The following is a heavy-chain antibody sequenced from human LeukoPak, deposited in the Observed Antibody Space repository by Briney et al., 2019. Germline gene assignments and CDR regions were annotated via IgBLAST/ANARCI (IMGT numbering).Heavy chain of an antibody. J-gene: IGHJ5*02. V-gene: IGHV1-69*13. CDR1: GGTFSSYA. D-gene: IGHD2-15*01. Sequence: ASVKVSCKASGGTFSSYAISWVRLAPGQGLEWMGGIIPIFGTANYAQKFQGRVTITADESTSTAYMELSSLRSEDTAVYYCARDPLIYCSGGSCYYNWFDPWGQGTLVTVSS. CDR2: IIPIFGTA. CDR3: ARDPLIYCSGGSCYYNWFDP.